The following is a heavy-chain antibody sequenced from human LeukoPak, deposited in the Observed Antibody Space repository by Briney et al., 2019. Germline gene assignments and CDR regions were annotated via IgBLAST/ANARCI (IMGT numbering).Heavy chain of an antibody. D-gene: IGHD6-13*01. CDR2: ISAGGSSK. V-gene: IGHV3-23*01. CDR3: AKVRTAAPDDAFDI. Sequence: GGSLRLSYAASGFTFSSYAMTWVRQSPGKGLEWVSGISAGGSSKYYADSVKGRFTISRDNSKNTVDLQLNSLRAEDMAVYCCAKVRTAAPDDAFDIWGQGTMVSVSS. CDR1: GFTFSSYA. J-gene: IGHJ3*02.